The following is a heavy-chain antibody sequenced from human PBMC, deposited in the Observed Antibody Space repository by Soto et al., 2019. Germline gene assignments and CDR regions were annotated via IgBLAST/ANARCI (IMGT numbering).Heavy chain of an antibody. Sequence: VQRVKSGPKGKKPGASGKVSCKASGSTSPVYDSNWVRRPTGQGLEWMGWMNPNSGNTGYAQKFQGRVTMTRNTSISTAYMELSSLRSEDTAVYYCARWPDGYYYYGMDVWGQGTTVTVSS. CDR1: GSTSPVYD. CDR3: ARWPDGYYYYGMDV. J-gene: IGHJ6*02. V-gene: IGHV1-8*01. CDR2: MNPNSGNT.